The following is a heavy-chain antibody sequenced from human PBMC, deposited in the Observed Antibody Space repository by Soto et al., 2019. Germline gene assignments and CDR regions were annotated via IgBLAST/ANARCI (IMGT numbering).Heavy chain of an antibody. J-gene: IGHJ4*02. CDR1: GGAVTSDEDY. CDR2: ISNSGST. V-gene: IGHV4-30-4*01. D-gene: IGHD5-18*01. Sequence: SEILSLTCTVSGGAVTSDEDYWTWIRQSPGKGLEWIGYISNSGSTGYNPSLKTRLSMSVDRSKNQFTLRLTSVTAADTAVYFCATESGSTYGYFDHWGQGTQVTVSS. CDR3: ATESGSTYGYFDH.